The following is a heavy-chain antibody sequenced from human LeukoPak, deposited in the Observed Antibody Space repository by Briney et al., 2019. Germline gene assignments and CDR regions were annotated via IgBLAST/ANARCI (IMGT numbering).Heavy chain of an antibody. D-gene: IGHD1-1*01. CDR3: AKEWYSFYYYYMDV. J-gene: IGHJ6*03. CDR2: IRYAGNNK. CDR1: GFAFSNSG. Sequence: PGGSLRLSCAASGFAFSNSGMHWVRQAPGKGLEWVAFIRYAGNNKYYADSVKGRFTISRDNSKNTLYLQMNSLRAEDTAVYFCAKEWYSFYYYYMDVWGKGTTVTISS. V-gene: IGHV3-30*02.